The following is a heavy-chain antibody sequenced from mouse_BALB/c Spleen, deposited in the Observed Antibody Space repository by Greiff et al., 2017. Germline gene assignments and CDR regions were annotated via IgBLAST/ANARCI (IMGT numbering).Heavy chain of an antibody. Sequence: VHLVESGPGLVQPSQSLSITCTVSGFSLTSYGVHWVRQSPGKGLEWLGVIWSGGSTDYNAAFISRLSISKDNSKSQVFFKMNSLQANDTAIYYCARIGYGSRGGYFDVWGAGTTVTVSS. J-gene: IGHJ1*01. CDR2: IWSGGST. D-gene: IGHD1-1*01. CDR1: GFSLTSYG. V-gene: IGHV2-2*02. CDR3: ARIGYGSRGGYFDV.